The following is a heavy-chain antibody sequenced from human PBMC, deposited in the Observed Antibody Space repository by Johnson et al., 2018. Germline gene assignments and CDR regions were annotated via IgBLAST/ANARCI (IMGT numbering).Heavy chain of an antibody. J-gene: IGHJ6*02. V-gene: IGHV3-23*04. CDR3: AKGPAVAVYYYCYGVDV. Sequence: VQLVQSGGGLVQPGGSLRLSCAASGFTFSSYAMSWVRQAPGKGLEWVSAISGSGGSTYYADSVKGRFTISSDNSKSTLYLQMSSLRAEDTAVYYCAKGPAVAVYYYCYGVDVWGQGTTVTVSS. CDR2: ISGSGGST. CDR1: GFTFSSYA. D-gene: IGHD6-19*01.